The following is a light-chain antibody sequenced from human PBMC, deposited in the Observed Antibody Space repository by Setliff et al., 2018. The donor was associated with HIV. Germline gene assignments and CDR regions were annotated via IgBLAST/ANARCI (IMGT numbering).Light chain of an antibody. V-gene: IGLV2-14*03. Sequence: QSVLAQPASVSGSPGQSITISCTGTSSDVVGYNYVSWYQQHPGKAPKLMIYDVSNRPSGNSNRFSGSKSGNTASLTVSGLQAEDEADYYCSSYTNSSSGVFGTGTKVTVL. CDR1: SSDVVGYNY. CDR3: SSYTNSSSGV. CDR2: DVS. J-gene: IGLJ1*01.